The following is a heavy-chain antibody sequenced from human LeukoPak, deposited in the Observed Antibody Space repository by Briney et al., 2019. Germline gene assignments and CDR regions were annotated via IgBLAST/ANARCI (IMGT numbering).Heavy chain of an antibody. Sequence: SETLSLTCTVSGDSISSNYWSWIRQPAGKGLEWIGRIYTSGRTDYNPSLKSRVTISVVTSKNQFSLNLSSVTAADTAVYYCARHSSSWCHFDYWGQGTLVTVSS. V-gene: IGHV4-4*07. D-gene: IGHD6-13*01. CDR1: GDSISSNY. J-gene: IGHJ4*02. CDR2: IYTSGRT. CDR3: ARHSSSWCHFDY.